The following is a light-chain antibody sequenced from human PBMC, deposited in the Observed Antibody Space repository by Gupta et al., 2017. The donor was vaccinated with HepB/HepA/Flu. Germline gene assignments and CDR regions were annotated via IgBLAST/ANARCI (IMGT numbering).Light chain of an antibody. CDR3: AAWDDSLRGV. V-gene: IGLV1-47*01. Sequence: QSVLTQPPSASGTPGQRVTISCSGSSSNIGSNYVYWYQQLPGTAPKLLIYRNNQRPSGVPDRVSGSKSGTSASLAISGLRSEDEADYYWAAWDDSLRGVFGGGTKLTVL. CDR2: RNN. CDR1: SSNIGSNY. J-gene: IGLJ2*01.